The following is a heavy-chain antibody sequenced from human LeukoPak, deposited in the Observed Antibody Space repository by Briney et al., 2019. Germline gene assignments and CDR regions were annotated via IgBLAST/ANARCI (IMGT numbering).Heavy chain of an antibody. D-gene: IGHD3-9*01. CDR1: GGSISSYY. Sequence: SETLSLTCTVSGGSISSYYWSWIRQPPGKGLEWIGYIYYSGSTNYNPSLKSRVTISVDTSKNQFSLKLSSVTAADTAVYYCARALRGSYDILTGYYLGDAFDIWGQGQWSPSLQ. CDR2: IYYSGST. J-gene: IGHJ3*02. CDR3: ARALRGSYDILTGYYLGDAFDI. V-gene: IGHV4-59*08.